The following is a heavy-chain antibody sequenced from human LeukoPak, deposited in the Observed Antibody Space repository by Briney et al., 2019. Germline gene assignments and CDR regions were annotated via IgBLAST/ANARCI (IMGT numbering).Heavy chain of an antibody. CDR2: IYPGDSDT. CDR3: ARSLVPYYYDSSGHPTGDWFDP. V-gene: IGHV5-51*01. CDR1: GYSFTSYW. Sequence: GESLKISCKGSGYSFTSYWIGWVRQMPGKGLEWMGIIYPGDSDTRYSPSFQGQVTISADKSISTAYLQWSSLKASDTAMYYCARSLVPYYYDSSGHPTGDWFDPWGQGTLVTVSS. D-gene: IGHD3-22*01. J-gene: IGHJ5*02.